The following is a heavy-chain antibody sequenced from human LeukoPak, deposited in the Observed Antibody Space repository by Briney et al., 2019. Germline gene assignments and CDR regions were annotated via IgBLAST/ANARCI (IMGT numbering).Heavy chain of an antibody. CDR3: AKDRGAAAV. CDR2: ISSSSSTI. Sequence: GGSLRLSCAASGFTFSSYSMNWVRQAPGKGLEWVSYISSSSSTIYYADSVKGRFTISRDNSKNTLYLQMNSLRAEDTAVYYCAKDRGAAAVWGQGTLVTVSS. CDR1: GFTFSSYS. D-gene: IGHD6-13*01. V-gene: IGHV3-48*01. J-gene: IGHJ4*02.